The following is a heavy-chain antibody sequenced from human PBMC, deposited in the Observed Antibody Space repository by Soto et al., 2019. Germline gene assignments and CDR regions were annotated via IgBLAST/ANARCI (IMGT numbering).Heavy chain of an antibody. CDR2: VSLDGSNK. D-gene: IGHD3-22*01. J-gene: IGHJ2*01. CDR1: GFTFSAYA. V-gene: IGHV3-30-3*01. CDR3: ARRLWRNYYNWGFFDL. Sequence: QVQLVESGGGVVQPGRSLTLSCAPSGFTFSAYAMHWVGQAPGKGLEWVAVVSLDGSNKYYADSVKGRFTNSRDNSKNALYLQMKSLRDEARAVYYCARRLWRNYYNWGFFDLWGRGTLVIVSS.